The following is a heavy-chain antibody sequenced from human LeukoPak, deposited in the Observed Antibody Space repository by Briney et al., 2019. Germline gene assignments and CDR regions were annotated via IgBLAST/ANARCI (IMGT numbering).Heavy chain of an antibody. J-gene: IGHJ1*01. V-gene: IGHV4-59*01. CDR3: ASAPYYDLLGKRYFQH. CDR2: IYYSGST. CDR1: GGSISSYY. Sequence: SETLSLTCMVTGGSISSYYWSWIRQPPGKGLEWIGYIYYSGSTNYNPYLKSRVTISVDTSKNQFTLKLSSETAADTAVYYCASAPYYDLLGKRYFQHWGQGPLVTVPS. D-gene: IGHD3-16*01.